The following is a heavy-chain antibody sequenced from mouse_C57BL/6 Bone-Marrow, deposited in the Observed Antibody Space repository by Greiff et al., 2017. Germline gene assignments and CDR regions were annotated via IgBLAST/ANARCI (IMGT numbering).Heavy chain of an antibody. V-gene: IGHV5-9*01. Sequence: EVKLMESGGGLVKPGGSLKLSCAASGFTFSSYTMSWVRQTPEKRPEWVATISGGGGNTYYPDSVKGRFTISRDNAKNTLYLQMSSLRSEDTALYYCARHVTTGWYFDVWGTGTTVTVSS. J-gene: IGHJ1*03. CDR2: ISGGGGNT. D-gene: IGHD2-13*01. CDR3: ARHVTTGWYFDV. CDR1: GFTFSSYT.